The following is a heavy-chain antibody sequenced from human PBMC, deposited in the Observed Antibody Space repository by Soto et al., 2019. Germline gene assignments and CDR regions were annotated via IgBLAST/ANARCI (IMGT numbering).Heavy chain of an antibody. CDR2: IIPIFGTA. CDR1: GGTFSRYA. Sequence: SVKVSFKASGGTFSRYAISWLRQAPGQGLEWMGGIIPIFGTANYAQKFQGRVTITADKSTSTAYMELSSLRSEDTAVYYCARGTAGNLDYWGQGTLVTVSS. CDR3: ARGTAGNLDY. J-gene: IGHJ4*02. V-gene: IGHV1-69*06. D-gene: IGHD1-1*01.